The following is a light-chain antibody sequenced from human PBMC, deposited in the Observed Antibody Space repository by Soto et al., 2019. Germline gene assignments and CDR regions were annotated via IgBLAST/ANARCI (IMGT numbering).Light chain of an antibody. CDR2: EVS. CDR1: QRLLYSDGKTY. V-gene: IGKV2D-29*01. J-gene: IGKJ4*01. Sequence: DIVMTQTPLSLSVTPGHPAHISYKSTQRLLYSDGKTYLYWSLQTPGEPPQLLIYEVSNRFSGVPDRFSGSVSGTDFTLKISRVEAEDVGVYYCMQSIQLPPTFGVGTKVEI. CDR3: MQSIQLPPT.